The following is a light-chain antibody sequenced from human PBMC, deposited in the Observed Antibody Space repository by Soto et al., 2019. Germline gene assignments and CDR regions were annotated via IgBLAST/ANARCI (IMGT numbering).Light chain of an antibody. CDR3: QQSYSTPRT. V-gene: IGKV1-39*01. J-gene: IGKJ1*01. CDR2: AAS. Sequence: DIQMTQSPSSLSASVGDRVTITCRASQRISSSLNWYQQKPVKAPKLLIYAASSLQSGVPSRFSGSGSGTDFTLTISSLQPEDFATYYCQQSYSTPRTFGQGTKVEIK. CDR1: QRISSS.